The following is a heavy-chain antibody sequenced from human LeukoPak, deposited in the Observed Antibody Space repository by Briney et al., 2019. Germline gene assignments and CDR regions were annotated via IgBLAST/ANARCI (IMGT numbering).Heavy chain of an antibody. CDR3: ARDHHRRLYDSQARDTFDI. Sequence: GGSLRLSCAASGFTFSSYNMNWVRHAPGKGLEWVSYISSGSSPIYYADSVKGRFAISRDNAKNSLYLQMNSLRAEDTAVYYCARDHHRRLYDSQARDTFDIWGQGTMVTVSS. CDR1: GFTFSSYN. CDR2: ISSGSSPI. J-gene: IGHJ3*02. D-gene: IGHD3-22*01. V-gene: IGHV3-48*01.